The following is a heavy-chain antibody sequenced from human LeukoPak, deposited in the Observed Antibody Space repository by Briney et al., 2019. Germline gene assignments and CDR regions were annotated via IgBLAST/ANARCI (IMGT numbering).Heavy chain of an antibody. CDR1: GGTFGSYA. CDR3: ARLLTFGGVIVNSAFDI. D-gene: IGHD3-16*02. J-gene: IGHJ3*02. Sequence: SVKVSCKASGGTFGSYAISWVRQAPGQGLEWMGGIIPIFGTANYAQKFQGRVTITTDESTSTAYMELSSLRSEDTAVYYCARLLTFGGVIVNSAFDIWGQGTMVTVSS. V-gene: IGHV1-69*05. CDR2: IIPIFGTA.